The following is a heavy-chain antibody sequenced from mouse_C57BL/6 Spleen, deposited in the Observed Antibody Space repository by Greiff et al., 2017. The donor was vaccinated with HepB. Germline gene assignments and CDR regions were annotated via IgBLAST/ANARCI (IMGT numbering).Heavy chain of an antibody. J-gene: IGHJ1*03. D-gene: IGHD1-1*01. CDR1: GFSLSTSGMG. V-gene: IGHV8-12*01. CDR3: ALSDYYGSSYEGYFDV. CDR2: IYWDDDK. Sequence: EVSGPGILQSSQTLSLTCSFSGFSLSTSGMGVSWIRQPSGKGLEWLAHIYWDDDKRYNPSLKSRLTISKDTSRNQVFLKITSGDTADTATYYVALSDYYGSSYEGYFDVWGTGTTVTVSS.